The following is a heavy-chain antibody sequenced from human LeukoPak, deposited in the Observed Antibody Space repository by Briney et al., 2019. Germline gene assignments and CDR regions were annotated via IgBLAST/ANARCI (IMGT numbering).Heavy chain of an antibody. CDR3: AKVLLARAYYYGMDV. CDR1: GFIFSNNA. J-gene: IGHJ6*02. CDR2: ITTSDTST. Sequence: GGSLRLSCAASGFIFSNNAMSWVRQAPGKGLEWVSGITTSDTSTYYADSVKGRFTISRDNSKNTLYLQMNSLRAEDTAVYYCAKVLLARAYYYGMDVWGQGTTVTVSS. D-gene: IGHD2-15*01. V-gene: IGHV3-23*01.